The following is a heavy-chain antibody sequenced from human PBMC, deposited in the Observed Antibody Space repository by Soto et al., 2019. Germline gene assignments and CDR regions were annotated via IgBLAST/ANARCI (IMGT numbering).Heavy chain of an antibody. CDR3: ARLAPD. V-gene: IGHV3-72*01. CDR1: GFNFSDHN. Sequence: PGGSLRLSCAASGFNFSDHNMDWVRQAPGKGLEWVGRTRNKANSYTTEYAASVKGRFTISRDDSKKSLYLQMNSLKTEDTAMYYCARLAPDWGQGTLVTVSS. J-gene: IGHJ4*02. CDR2: TRNKANSYTT.